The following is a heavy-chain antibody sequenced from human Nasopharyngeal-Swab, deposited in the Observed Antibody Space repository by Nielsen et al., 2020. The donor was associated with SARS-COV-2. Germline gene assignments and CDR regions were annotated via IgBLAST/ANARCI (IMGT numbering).Heavy chain of an antibody. CDR2: INDRGSG. Sequence: GSLRLSCVVFGGTLNGFHWKWIRQTPGKGLEWIGEINDRGSGNYNPSLRSRVTISAGTSNIQFSLKLSSVTAADTAVYYCARLPHRDTAMVKAVVLDYWGQGTLVTVSS. J-gene: IGHJ4*02. CDR3: ARLPHRDTAMVKAVVLDY. D-gene: IGHD5-18*01. V-gene: IGHV4-34*01. CDR1: GGTLNGFH.